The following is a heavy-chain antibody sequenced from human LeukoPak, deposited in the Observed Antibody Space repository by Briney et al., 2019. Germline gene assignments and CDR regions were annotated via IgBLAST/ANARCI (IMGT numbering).Heavy chain of an antibody. CDR2: IYSGGST. J-gene: IGHJ4*02. CDR3: AKDTPTYYVFWSGYYTFDY. V-gene: IGHV3-66*01. D-gene: IGHD3-3*01. Sequence: PGWSLRLSCAASGFTVSSNYMSWVRQAPGKGLEGVAVIYSGGSTYYADSVKGRFTISSDNSKNTLYLQMNSLIAEDTAVYYCAKDTPTYYVFWSGYYTFDYWGQGTLVTVSS. CDR1: GFTVSSNY.